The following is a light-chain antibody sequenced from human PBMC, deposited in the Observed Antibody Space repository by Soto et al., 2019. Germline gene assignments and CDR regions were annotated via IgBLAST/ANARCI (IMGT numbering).Light chain of an antibody. CDR1: QSIGSW. CDR3: QHFHSYPYT. J-gene: IGKJ2*01. V-gene: IGKV1-5*01. Sequence: DIQMTQSPSTLSTSVGDRVTITCRASQSIGSWLAWYQQKPGTAPKLLIYDASSLETGVPSRFSGSGSGREFTLTISSLQPDDFATYYCQHFHSYPYTFGQGTKLEIK. CDR2: DAS.